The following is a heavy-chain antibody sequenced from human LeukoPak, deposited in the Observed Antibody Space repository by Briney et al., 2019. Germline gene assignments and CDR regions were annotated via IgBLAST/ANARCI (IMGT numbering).Heavy chain of an antibody. CDR2: IWYDGSNK. CDR3: AKAPAPLGYCSGGSCYPTFDY. V-gene: IGHV3-33*06. D-gene: IGHD2-15*01. CDR1: GFTFSSYV. J-gene: IGHJ4*02. Sequence: PGRSLRLSCAASGFTFSSYVMHWVRQAPGKGLEWVAVIWYDGSNKHYGDSVKGRFTISRDNSKNTLYLQMNSLRAEDTAVYYCAKAPAPLGYCSGGSCYPTFDYWGQGTLVTVSS.